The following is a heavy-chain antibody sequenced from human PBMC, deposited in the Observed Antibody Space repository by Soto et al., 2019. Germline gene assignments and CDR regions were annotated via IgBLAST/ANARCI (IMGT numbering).Heavy chain of an antibody. Sequence: SETLSLTCTVSGGSISSGGYYWSWIRQPPGKGLEWIGEINHSGSTNYNPSLKSRVTISVDTSKNQFSLKLSSVTAADTAVYYCASLGRTHKYYYGSGSYPHFDYWGQGTLVTVSS. CDR3: ASLGRTHKYYYGSGSYPHFDY. D-gene: IGHD3-10*01. CDR1: GGSISSGGYY. V-gene: IGHV4-39*07. J-gene: IGHJ4*02. CDR2: INHSGST.